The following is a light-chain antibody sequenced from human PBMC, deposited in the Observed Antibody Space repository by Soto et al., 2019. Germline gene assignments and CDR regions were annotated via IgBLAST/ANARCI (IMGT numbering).Light chain of an antibody. J-gene: IGLJ1*01. V-gene: IGLV2-14*01. CDR1: SSDIGNYNY. CDR3: TSYTTNILDV. CDR2: EVS. Sequence: QSVLTQPASVSGSPGQSITISCTGTSSDIGNYNYVSWYQHHPGKAPKLMIYEVSNRPSGVSNRFSGSKSGNTASLTISGLQAEDEADYYCTSYTTNILDVFGTGTKLTVL.